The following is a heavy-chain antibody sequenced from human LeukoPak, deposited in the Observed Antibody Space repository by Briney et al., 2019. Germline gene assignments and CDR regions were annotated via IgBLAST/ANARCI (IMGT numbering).Heavy chain of an antibody. V-gene: IGHV4-59*13. CDR2: THDSGNS. CDR1: GGSITNNY. J-gene: IGHJ6*02. D-gene: IGHD3-10*01. CDR3: ARDRMTMVRGASGGMDV. Sequence: PSETLSLTCTVSGGSITNNYWAWIRQPPGKGLEWIGYTHDSGNSNYNPSLRSRVTISIDTSKNQFSLKLSSVTAADTAVYYCARDRMTMVRGASGGMDVWGQGTTVTVSS.